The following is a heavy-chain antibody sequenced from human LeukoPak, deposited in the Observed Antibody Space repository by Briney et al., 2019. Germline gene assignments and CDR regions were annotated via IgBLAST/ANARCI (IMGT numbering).Heavy chain of an antibody. D-gene: IGHD6-19*01. Sequence: PGGSLRLSCAASGFTFSSYWMSWVRQAPGKGLEWVANIKQDGSEKYYVDSVKGRFTISRDNAKNSLYLQMNSLRAEDTALYYCAKGRVAVAGCADYWGQGTLVTVSS. V-gene: IGHV3-7*03. J-gene: IGHJ4*02. CDR2: IKQDGSEK. CDR3: AKGRVAVAGCADY. CDR1: GFTFSSYW.